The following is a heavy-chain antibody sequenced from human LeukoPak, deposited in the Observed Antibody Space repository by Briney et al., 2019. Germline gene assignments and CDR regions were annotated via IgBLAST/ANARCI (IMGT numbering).Heavy chain of an antibody. J-gene: IGHJ3*02. V-gene: IGHV3-13*01. CDR3: ARSRLGVHDAFDI. Sequence: GGSLRLSCAASGFTFSSYDMHWVRHATGKGLEWVSAIGTAGDTYHPGSVKGRFTISRENAKNSLYLQMNSLRAEDTVVYYCARSRLGVHDAFDIWGQGTMVTVSS. CDR1: GFTFSSYD. D-gene: IGHD1-26*01. CDR2: IGTAGDT.